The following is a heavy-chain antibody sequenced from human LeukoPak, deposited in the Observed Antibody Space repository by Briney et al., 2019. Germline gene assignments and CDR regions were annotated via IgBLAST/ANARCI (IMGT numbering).Heavy chain of an antibody. J-gene: IGHJ3*02. V-gene: IGHV3-30*18. CDR3: AKGLDAFDI. CDR1: GFTFSSYG. Sequence: GGSLRLSCAASGFTFSSYGMHWVRQAPGKGLEWVAVISYDGSNKYYADSVKGRFTTSRDNSKNTLYLQMNSLRAEDTAVYYCAKGLDAFDIWGQGTMVTVSS. CDR2: ISYDGSNK.